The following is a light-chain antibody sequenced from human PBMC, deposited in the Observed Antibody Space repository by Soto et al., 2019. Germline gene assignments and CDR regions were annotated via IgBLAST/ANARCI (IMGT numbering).Light chain of an antibody. CDR3: EQYGSSPRT. Sequence: IVLTQSPGTLSLSPGERATLFCRASQSVTSNYFAWYQQKPGQAPRLLIYGISDRATGIPDRFSGSGSGTDFTLTISRLEPEDLAVYYCEQYGSSPRTFGQGTNVEIK. V-gene: IGKV3-20*01. CDR2: GIS. J-gene: IGKJ1*01. CDR1: QSVTSNY.